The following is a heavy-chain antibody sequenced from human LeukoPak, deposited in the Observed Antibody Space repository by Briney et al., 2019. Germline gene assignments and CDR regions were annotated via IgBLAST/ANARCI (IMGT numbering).Heavy chain of an antibody. J-gene: IGHJ4*02. V-gene: IGHV4-34*01. CDR3: ARGPWSFYYGSGGHYFDY. Sequence: SETLSLTCAVYGGSFSGYYWSWIRQPPGKGLEWIGEINHSGSTNYNSSLKSRVTISVDTSKNQFSLKLSSVTAADTAVYYCARGPWSFYYGSGGHYFDYWGQGTLVTVSS. CDR1: GGSFSGYY. D-gene: IGHD3-10*01. CDR2: INHSGST.